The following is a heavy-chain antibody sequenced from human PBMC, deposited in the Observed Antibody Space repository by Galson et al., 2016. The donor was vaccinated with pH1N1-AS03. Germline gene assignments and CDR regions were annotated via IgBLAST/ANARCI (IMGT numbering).Heavy chain of an antibody. D-gene: IGHD4-11*01. CDR3: TTDRNFFDP. CDR2: ISWNSGST. Sequence: SLRLSCAASGFTFDDCAMHWVRQAPGKGLEWVAGISWNSGSTAYSDSVKGRFTISRDNAKNSLYLQMDSLETEDTAVYYCTTDRNFFDPWGQGTLVTVSS. J-gene: IGHJ5*02. V-gene: IGHV3-9*01. CDR1: GFTFDDCA.